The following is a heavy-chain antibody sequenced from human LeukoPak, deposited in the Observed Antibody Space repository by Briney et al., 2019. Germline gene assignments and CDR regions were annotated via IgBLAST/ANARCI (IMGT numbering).Heavy chain of an antibody. J-gene: IGHJ3*02. CDR3: AKTETTTDAFDI. Sequence: GSLRLSCAASGFSFSSYAMSWVRQAPGKGLEWVSEISDNGGSTKYADSVKGRFTISRDNSKNTLYLQMNSLRAEDTAIYYCAKTETTTDAFDIWGQGTLVTVSS. V-gene: IGHV3-23*01. D-gene: IGHD1-26*01. CDR2: ISDNGGST. CDR1: GFSFSSYA.